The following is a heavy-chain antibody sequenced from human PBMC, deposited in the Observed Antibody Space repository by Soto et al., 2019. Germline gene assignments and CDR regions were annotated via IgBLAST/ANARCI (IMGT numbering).Heavy chain of an antibody. V-gene: IGHV3-21*01. J-gene: IGHJ4*02. CDR2: ISSSSSYI. CDR3: HVAVPAATGTSDY. CDR1: GFTFSSYS. D-gene: IGHD2-2*01. Sequence: EVQLVESGGGLVKPGGSLRLSCAASGFTFSSYSMNWVRQAPGKGLEWVSSISSSSSYIYYADSVKGRFTISRDNAKNSQYLQMNSLRAEDTAVYYCHVAVPAATGTSDYWGQGTLVTVSS.